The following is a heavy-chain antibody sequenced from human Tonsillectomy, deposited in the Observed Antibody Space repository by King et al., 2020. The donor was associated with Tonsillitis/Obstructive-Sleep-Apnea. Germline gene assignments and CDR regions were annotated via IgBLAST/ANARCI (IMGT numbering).Heavy chain of an antibody. CDR3: AKDAKDCSSTSCYTSYYYYMDV. J-gene: IGHJ6*03. CDR2: ISYDGGNK. CDR1: GFTFRSYG. Sequence: VQLVESGGGVVQPGRSLRLYCAASGFTFRSYGMHWVRQAPGKGLEWVAVISYDGGNKYYADSVKGRFTISRDNSKNTLYLQMNSLRAEDTAVYYCAKDAKDCSSTSCYTSYYYYMDVWGKGTTVTVSS. D-gene: IGHD2-2*02. V-gene: IGHV3-30*18.